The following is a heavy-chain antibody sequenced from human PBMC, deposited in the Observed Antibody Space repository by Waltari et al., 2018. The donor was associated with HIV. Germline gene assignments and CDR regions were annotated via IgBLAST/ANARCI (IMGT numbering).Heavy chain of an antibody. CDR3: AREGGVSFPGAMDV. Sequence: QVQLVQSGTEVKKPGSSVKVSCKTSGGTFITYDLSWVRQAPGKGLEWMGKITPILSVPNYAQKFQGRITITADKSTRTAYMELTSLRSDDTAVYYCAREGGVSFPGAMDVWGQGTTITVSS. CDR2: ITPILSVP. J-gene: IGHJ6*02. CDR1: GGTFITYD. V-gene: IGHV1-69*04. D-gene: IGHD3-10*01.